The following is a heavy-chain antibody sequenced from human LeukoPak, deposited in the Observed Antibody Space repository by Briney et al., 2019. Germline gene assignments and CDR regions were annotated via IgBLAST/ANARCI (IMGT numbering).Heavy chain of an antibody. CDR2: IYYSGST. CDR3: ARDSSAWYFDY. D-gene: IGHD6-19*01. Sequence: SETLSLTCTVSGGSISSYYWSWIRQPPGKGLEWIGYIYYSGSTNYDPSLKSRVTISVDTSKSQFSLKLISVTAADTAVYYCARDSSAWYFDYWGQGTLVTVSS. CDR1: GGSISSYY. V-gene: IGHV4-59*12. J-gene: IGHJ4*02.